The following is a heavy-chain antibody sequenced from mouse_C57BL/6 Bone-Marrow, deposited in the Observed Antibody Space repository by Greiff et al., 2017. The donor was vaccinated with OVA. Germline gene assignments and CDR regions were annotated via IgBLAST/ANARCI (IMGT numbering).Heavy chain of an antibody. Sequence: QVQLQQPGAELVMPGASVKLSCKASGYTFTSYWMHWVKQRPGQGLEWIGEIDPSDSYTNYNQKFKGKSTLTVDKSSSTAYMQLSSLTSEDSAVYYWALDSSGYGGFAYWGQGTLVTVSA. D-gene: IGHD3-2*02. V-gene: IGHV1-69*01. CDR3: ALDSSGYGGFAY. CDR2: IDPSDSYT. J-gene: IGHJ3*01. CDR1: GYTFTSYW.